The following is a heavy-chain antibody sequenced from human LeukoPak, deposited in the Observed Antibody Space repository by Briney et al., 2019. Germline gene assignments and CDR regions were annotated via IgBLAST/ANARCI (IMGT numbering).Heavy chain of an antibody. V-gene: IGHV3-23*01. CDR1: GFTFSSYA. Sequence: GGSLLLSCAASGFTFSSYAMSWVRQAPGKGLEWVSIISASGATTNYADSVKGRFTVSRDKSENTLYLRMNSLRAEDTALYYCAKGGRDSKYFNYWGQGTLVTVSS. J-gene: IGHJ4*02. CDR3: AKGGRDSKYFNY. CDR2: ISASGATT. D-gene: IGHD6-13*01.